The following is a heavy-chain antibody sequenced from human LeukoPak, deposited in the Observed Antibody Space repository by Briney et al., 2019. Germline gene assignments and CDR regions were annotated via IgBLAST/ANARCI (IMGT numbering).Heavy chain of an antibody. CDR2: INAAGDDT. V-gene: IGHV3-23*01. Sequence: GGSLRLSCAASGFTFSSFAMSWVRQTPGKGLAWVSTINAAGDDTFYSASVKGRFTISRDNSRSTLYLQMNSLRAEDTAVYYCTTWYQDPESQLLNDYWGQGTLVTVSS. D-gene: IGHD2-2*01. CDR3: TTWYQDPESQLLNDY. J-gene: IGHJ4*02. CDR1: GFTFSSFA.